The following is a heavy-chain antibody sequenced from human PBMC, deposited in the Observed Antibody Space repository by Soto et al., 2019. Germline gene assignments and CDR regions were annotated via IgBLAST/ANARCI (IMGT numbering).Heavy chain of an antibody. D-gene: IGHD3-10*01. Sequence: QVQLVQSRAEVKKTGASVKVSCKASGYTFTSYGISWVRQAPGQGLEWMGWISAYNGHTNYAQKLQGRVTMTTDTSTSTAYIELRSLRSDDTAVYYCARRFTDAGSGSYYTVDYWGQGTLVTVSS. V-gene: IGHV1-18*01. CDR1: GYTFTSYG. CDR3: ARRFTDAGSGSYYTVDY. CDR2: ISAYNGHT. J-gene: IGHJ4*02.